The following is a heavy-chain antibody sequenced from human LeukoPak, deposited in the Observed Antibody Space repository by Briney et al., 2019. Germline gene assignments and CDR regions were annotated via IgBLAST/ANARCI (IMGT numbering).Heavy chain of an antibody. CDR3: AREYGYEDY. CDR1: GGSFSGYY. CDR2: ISHSGNT. V-gene: IGHV4-34*01. D-gene: IGHD3-3*01. J-gene: IGHJ4*02. Sequence: PSETLSLTCAVYGGSFSGYYWSWIRQPPGKGLEWIGEISHSGNTNYSPSLKSRVTISVDTSKNQFSLKLNSVTAADTAVYYCAREYGYEDYWGQGTPVTVSS.